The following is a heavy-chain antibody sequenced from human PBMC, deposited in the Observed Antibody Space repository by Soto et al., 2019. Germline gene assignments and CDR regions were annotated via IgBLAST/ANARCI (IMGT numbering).Heavy chain of an antibody. D-gene: IGHD5-12*01. CDR1: VFTFSSYA. CDR2: ISYDGSNK. CDR3: ARDPGWLRVADY. V-gene: IGHV3-30-3*01. J-gene: IGHJ4*02. Sequence: GGSLRLSCASSVFTFSSYAMHWVRQAPGKGLEWVAVISYDGSNKYYADSVKGRFTISRDNSKNTLYLQMNSLRAEDTAVYYCARDPGWLRVADYWGQGTQVTVSS.